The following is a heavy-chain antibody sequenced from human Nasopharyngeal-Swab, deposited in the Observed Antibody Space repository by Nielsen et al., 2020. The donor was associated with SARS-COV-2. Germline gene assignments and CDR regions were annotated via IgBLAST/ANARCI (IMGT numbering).Heavy chain of an antibody. CDR1: GFTVSSNY. Sequence: GGSLKISCAASGFTVSSNYMSWVRQAPGKGLEWVSVIYSGGSTYYADSVKGRFTISRDNSKNTLYLQMNSLRAEDTAVYYCASTPVDIVATYVWGQGTMVTVSS. CDR3: ASTPVDIVATYV. V-gene: IGHV3-66*01. D-gene: IGHD5-12*01. CDR2: IYSGGST. J-gene: IGHJ3*01.